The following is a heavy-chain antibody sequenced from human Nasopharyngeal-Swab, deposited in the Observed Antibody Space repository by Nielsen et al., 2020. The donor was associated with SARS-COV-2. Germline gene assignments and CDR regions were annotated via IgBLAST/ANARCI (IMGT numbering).Heavy chain of an antibody. CDR3: ATGPDYDFWSGYVTEYGMDV. D-gene: IGHD3-3*01. J-gene: IGHJ6*02. Sequence: WIRQAPGKGLEWIESIYYSGSTNYNPSLKSRVTISVDTSKNQFSLKLSSVTAADTAVYYCATGPDYDFWSGYVTEYGMDVWGQGTTVTVSS. CDR2: IYYSGST. V-gene: IGHV4-39*07.